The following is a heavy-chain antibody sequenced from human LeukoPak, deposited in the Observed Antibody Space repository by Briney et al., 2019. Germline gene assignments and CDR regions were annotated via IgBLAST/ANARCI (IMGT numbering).Heavy chain of an antibody. V-gene: IGHV4-61*02. CDR3: ARDSAGPYDFWSGYYPGSYYYMDV. Sequence: SQTLSLTCTVSGGSISSGSYYWSWIRQPAGKGLEWIGRIYTSGSTNYNPSLKSRVTISVDTSKNQFSLKLSSVTAADTAVYYCARDSAGPYDFWSGYYPGSYYYMDVWGKGTTVTVSS. CDR2: IYTSGST. CDR1: GGSISSGSYY. D-gene: IGHD3-3*01. J-gene: IGHJ6*03.